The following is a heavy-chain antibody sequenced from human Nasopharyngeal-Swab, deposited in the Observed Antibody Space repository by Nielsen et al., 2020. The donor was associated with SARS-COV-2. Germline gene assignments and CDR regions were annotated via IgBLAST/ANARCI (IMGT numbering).Heavy chain of an antibody. J-gene: IGHJ6*02. CDR3: ARDCCDSGYV. D-gene: IGHD5-12*01. CDR1: GFTFSSYS. Sequence: GESLKISCAASGFTFSSYSMNWVRQAPGKGLEWVSYISSSSSTIYYADSVKGRFTISRDNAKNLLYLQMNSLRAEDTAVYYCARDCCDSGYVWGQGTTVTVSS. V-gene: IGHV3-48*04. CDR2: ISSSSSTI.